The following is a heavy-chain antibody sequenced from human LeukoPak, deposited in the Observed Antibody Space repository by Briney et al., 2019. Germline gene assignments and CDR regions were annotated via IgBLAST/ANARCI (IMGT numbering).Heavy chain of an antibody. V-gene: IGHV1-18*01. CDR3: ARMGIGDEVFHYYFDY. J-gene: IGHJ4*02. CDR1: GYTFTSYG. CDR2: ISAYNGNT. Sequence: ASVKVSCKASGYTFTSYGISWVRQAPGQGLEWMGWISAYNGNTNYAQKLQGRVTMTTDTSTSTAYMELRSLRSDDTAVYYCARMGIGDEVFHYYFDYWGQGTLVTVSS. D-gene: IGHD3-10*01.